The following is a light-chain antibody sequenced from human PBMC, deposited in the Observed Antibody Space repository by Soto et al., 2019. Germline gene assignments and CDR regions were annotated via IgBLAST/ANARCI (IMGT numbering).Light chain of an antibody. Sequence: QSVLTQPASVSGSPGQSITISCTGTSSDVGSYNLVSWYQQHPGKAPKLMIYEGSKRPSGVSNRFSGSKSGNTASLTISGLQAEDEADYYCCSSAGSSSPFGTGTKVTVL. V-gene: IGLV2-23*01. CDR1: SSDVGSYNL. CDR2: EGS. J-gene: IGLJ1*01. CDR3: CSSAGSSSP.